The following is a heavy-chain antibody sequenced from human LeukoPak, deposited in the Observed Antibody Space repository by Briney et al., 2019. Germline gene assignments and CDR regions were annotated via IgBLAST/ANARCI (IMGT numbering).Heavy chain of an antibody. D-gene: IGHD3-22*01. CDR3: ARGHDSSGYYYG. Sequence: PSETLSLTCTVSGGSISSGGYYWSWIRQHSGKGLEWIGYIYYSGSTYYSPSLKSRVTISVDTSKNQFSLKLSSVTAADTAVYYCARGHDSSGYYYGGGQGTLVTVSS. CDR1: GGSISSGGYY. V-gene: IGHV4-31*03. CDR2: IYYSGST. J-gene: IGHJ4*02.